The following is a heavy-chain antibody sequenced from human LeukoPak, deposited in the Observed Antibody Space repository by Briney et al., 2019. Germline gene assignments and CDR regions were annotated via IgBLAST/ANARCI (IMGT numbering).Heavy chain of an antibody. CDR1: GFTFSTYG. D-gene: IGHD4-11*01. V-gene: IGHV3-33*06. CDR3: AKDRSTIHDHSHYALTP. J-gene: IGHJ5*02. CDR2: IWYDGSNK. Sequence: GGSLRLSCAASGFTFSTYGMQWGRQAPGKGLEWVAVIWYDGSNKYYADSVKGRFTISRDNSKNTLYLQMNSLRVEDTAVYYCAKDRSTIHDHSHYALTPWGQGIQVTVSS.